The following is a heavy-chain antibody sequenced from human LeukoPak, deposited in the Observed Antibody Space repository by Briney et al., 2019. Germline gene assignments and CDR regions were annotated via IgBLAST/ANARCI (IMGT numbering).Heavy chain of an antibody. D-gene: IGHD2-2*01. CDR1: GFTFSSYA. J-gene: IGHJ3*02. V-gene: IGHV3-30*01. CDR2: ISYDGSNK. CDR3: AREPNRVLSQLLRIGAFDI. Sequence: QPGRSLRLSCAASGFTFSSYAMHWVRQAPGKGLEWVAVISYDGSNKYYADSVKGRFTISRDNSKNTLYLQMNSLRAEDTAVYYCAREPNRVLSQLLRIGAFDIWGQGTMVTVSS.